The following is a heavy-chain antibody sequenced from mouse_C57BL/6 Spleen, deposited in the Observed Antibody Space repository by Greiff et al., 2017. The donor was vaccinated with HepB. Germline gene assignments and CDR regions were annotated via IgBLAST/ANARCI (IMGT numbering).Heavy chain of an antibody. J-gene: IGHJ4*01. V-gene: IGHV1-76*01. CDR1: GYTFTDYY. CDR3: ARDYYYGSSYPYYAMDY. Sequence: QVHVKQSGAELVRPGASVKLSCKASGYTFTDYYINWVKQRPGQGLEWIARIYPGSGNTYYNEKFKGKATLTAEKSSSTAYMQLSSLTSEDSAVDFCARDYYYGSSYPYYAMDYWGQGTSVTVSS. D-gene: IGHD1-1*01. CDR2: IYPGSGNT.